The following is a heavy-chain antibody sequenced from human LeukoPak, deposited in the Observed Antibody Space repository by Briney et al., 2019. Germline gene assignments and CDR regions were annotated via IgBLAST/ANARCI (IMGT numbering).Heavy chain of an antibody. CDR3: AREAPRPEGRITMVQPYYFDY. Sequence: GGSLRLSCAASGFIFSSYSMNWVRQAPGRGLEWVSYITISSSTIYYADSVKGRFTISRDNAKNSLYLQMNSLRAEDTAVYYCAREAPRPEGRITMVQPYYFDYWGQGTLVTVSS. CDR1: GFIFSSYS. D-gene: IGHD3-10*01. V-gene: IGHV3-48*01. CDR2: ITISSSTI. J-gene: IGHJ4*02.